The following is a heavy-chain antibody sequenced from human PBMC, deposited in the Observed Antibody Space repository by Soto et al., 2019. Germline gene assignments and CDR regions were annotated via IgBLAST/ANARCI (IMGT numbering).Heavy chain of an antibody. D-gene: IGHD4-17*01. CDR2: IFDSGST. Sequence: QVQLQESGPGLVKPSQTLSLTCTVSGGSISGDVYYWSWILQPPGKGLEWIGYIFDSGSTYSSPSLKSRVTISVDTSKNQSSRRLRSVTAADTAVYYCVREIIPLTTDWYFVLWGRGALVTVSS. CDR3: VREIIPLTTDWYFVL. J-gene: IGHJ2*01. V-gene: IGHV4-30-4*01. CDR1: GGSISGDVYY.